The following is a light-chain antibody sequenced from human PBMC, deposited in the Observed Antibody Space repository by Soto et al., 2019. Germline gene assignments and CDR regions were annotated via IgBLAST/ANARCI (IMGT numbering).Light chain of an antibody. CDR3: QQRSNWLT. J-gene: IGKJ4*01. V-gene: IGKV3D-20*02. Sequence: IVLTQSPGTLSLSPGDRATLSCRASQTIPNNYLAWYQQKPGQAPRLLIYGASSRATGIPARFSGSGSGTDFTLTISSLEPEDFAVYYCQQRSNWLTFGGGTKVDIK. CDR1: QTIPNNY. CDR2: GAS.